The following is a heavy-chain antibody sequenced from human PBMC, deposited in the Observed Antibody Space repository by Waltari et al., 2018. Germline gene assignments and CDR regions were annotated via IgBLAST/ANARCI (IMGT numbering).Heavy chain of an antibody. J-gene: IGHJ3*01. CDR2: VEPEDGEP. V-gene: IGHV1-69-2*01. CDR3: VTALGDRSSASRPFDV. CDR1: GYRFPDYY. Sequence: EVQLLQSGTELKKPGSTVKISCQVSGYRFPDYYIHWVQQDPGKGPQWMGLVEPEDGEPIHAERFQGRVTITADTSTETAFMELSGLTPDDTAVYYCVTALGDRSSASRPFDVWGLGTLITVSS. D-gene: IGHD3-10*01.